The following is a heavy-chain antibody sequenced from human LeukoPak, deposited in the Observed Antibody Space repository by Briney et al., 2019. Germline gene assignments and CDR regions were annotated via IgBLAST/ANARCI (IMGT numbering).Heavy chain of an antibody. CDR1: GYTFTSYY. CDR2: INPSGGST. V-gene: IGHV1-46*01. J-gene: IGHJ3*02. D-gene: IGHD3-22*01. Sequence: GASVKVSCKASGYTFTSYYMHWVRQAPGQGLEWMGIINPSGGSTSYAQKFQGRVTMTRDTFTSTVYMELSSLRSEDTAVYYCARVKPNYYDSSAYGTFDIWGQGTMVTVSS. CDR3: ARVKPNYYDSSAYGTFDI.